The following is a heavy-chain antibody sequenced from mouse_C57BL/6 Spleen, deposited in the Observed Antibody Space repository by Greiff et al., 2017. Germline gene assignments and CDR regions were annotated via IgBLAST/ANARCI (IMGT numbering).Heavy chain of an antibody. CDR1: GFSLTSYG. CDR2: IWRGGST. CDR3: AKRDYYGSSYYAMDY. D-gene: IGHD1-1*01. J-gene: IGHJ4*01. V-gene: IGHV2-5*01. Sequence: QVQLQQSGPGLVQPSQSLSITCTVSGFSLTSYGVHWVRQSPGKGLEWLGVIWRGGSTDYNTAFMSRLSITKDNSKSQVFFKMNSLQAEDTAIYYCAKRDYYGSSYYAMDYWGQGTSVTVSS.